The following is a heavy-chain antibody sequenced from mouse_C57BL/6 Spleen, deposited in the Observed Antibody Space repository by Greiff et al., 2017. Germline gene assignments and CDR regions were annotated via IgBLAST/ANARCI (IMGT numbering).Heavy chain of an antibody. CDR3: ARRAAITTVEGADYAMDY. Sequence: QVTLKVSGPGILQSSQTLSLTCSFSGFSLSTSGMGVSWIRQPSGKGLEWLAHIYWDDDKRYNPSLKSRLTISKDTSRNQVFLKITSVDTADTATDYCARRAAITTVEGADYAMDYWGQGTSVTVSS. CDR2: IYWDDDK. V-gene: IGHV8-12*01. D-gene: IGHD1-1*01. J-gene: IGHJ4*01. CDR1: GFSLSTSGMG.